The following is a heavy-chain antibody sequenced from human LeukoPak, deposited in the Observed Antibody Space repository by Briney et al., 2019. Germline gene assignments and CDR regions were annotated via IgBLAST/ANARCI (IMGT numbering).Heavy chain of an antibody. CDR3: ARRYCSSTSCYVRRENAFDI. J-gene: IGHJ3*02. Sequence: SETLFLTCAVYGGSFSGYYWSWIRQPPGKGLEWIGEINHSGSTNYNPSLKSRVTISVDTSKNQFSLKLSSVTAADTAVYYCARRYCSSTSCYVRRENAFDIWGQGTMVTVSS. CDR1: GGSFSGYY. V-gene: IGHV4-34*01. D-gene: IGHD2-2*01. CDR2: INHSGST.